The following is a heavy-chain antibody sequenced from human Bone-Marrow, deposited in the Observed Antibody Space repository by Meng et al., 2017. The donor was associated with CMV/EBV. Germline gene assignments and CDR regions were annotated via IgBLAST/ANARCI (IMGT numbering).Heavy chain of an antibody. D-gene: IGHD1/OR15-1a*01. CDR2: ISSSSSYI. CDR3: ARETTRKGPPSY. V-gene: IGHV3-21*01. CDR1: GFTFSSYS. J-gene: IGHJ4*02. Sequence: GESLKISCAASGFTFSSYSMNWVRQAPGKGLEWVSSISSSSSYIYYADSVKGRFTISRDNAKNSLYLQMNSLRAEDTAVYYCARETTRKGPPSYWGQGTRVTVSS.